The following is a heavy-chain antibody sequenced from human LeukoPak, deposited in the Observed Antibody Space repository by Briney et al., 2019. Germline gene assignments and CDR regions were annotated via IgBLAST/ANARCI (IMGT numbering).Heavy chain of an antibody. CDR1: GYTFTSYD. Sequence: ASVKVSCKASGYTFTSYDINWVRQATGQGLEWMGWMNPNSGNTGYAQKFQGGVTMTRNTSISTAYMELSSLRSEHPAVYYCARPRNPYYFDYWGQGTLVTVSS. D-gene: IGHD1-1*01. CDR2: MNPNSGNT. V-gene: IGHV1-8*01. CDR3: ARPRNPYYFDY. J-gene: IGHJ4*02.